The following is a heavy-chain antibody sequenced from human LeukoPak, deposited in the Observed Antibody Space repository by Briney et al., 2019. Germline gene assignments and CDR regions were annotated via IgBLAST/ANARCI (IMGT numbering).Heavy chain of an antibody. CDR3: AKPLTMANRNWFDP. CDR1: GFTVSSNY. V-gene: IGHV3-53*01. CDR2: IYSGGST. Sequence: GGSLRLSCAASGFTVSSNYMSWVRQAPGKGLEWVSVIYSGGSTYYADSVKGRFTISRDNSKNTLYLQMNSLRAEDTAVYYCAKPLTMANRNWFDPWGQGTLVTVSS. J-gene: IGHJ5*02. D-gene: IGHD5-24*01.